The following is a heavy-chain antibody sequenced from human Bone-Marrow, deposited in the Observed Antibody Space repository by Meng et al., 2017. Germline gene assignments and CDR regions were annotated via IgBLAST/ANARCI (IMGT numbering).Heavy chain of an antibody. V-gene: IGHV3-33*01. D-gene: IGHD3-22*01. Sequence: GSSLKFSCASSDFTSSSYSMRWLHQAPGKVLEWVSVIWYDGSNKYYADSVKGRFTISRDNSKNTLYLQMNSLRAEDPAVYYCARDFYDSNGYYRVFDYWGQGTLVTVSS. CDR2: IWYDGSNK. CDR3: ARDFYDSNGYYRVFDY. CDR1: DFTSSSYS. J-gene: IGHJ4*02.